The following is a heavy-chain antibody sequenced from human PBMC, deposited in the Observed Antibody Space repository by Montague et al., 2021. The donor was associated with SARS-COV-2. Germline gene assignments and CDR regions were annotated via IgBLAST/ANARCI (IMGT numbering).Heavy chain of an antibody. V-gene: IGHV4-34*01. Sequence: SETRSLTCAVYGESFSGFFWSWSRQPPGKGLERIAEINDRGVTNYNYNPSLGSRVTISADTSKNQFSLKLRSVTAADTAVYYCARWDPQTLTVISLRGKSAKDCWGQGALVTVSS. CDR3: ARWDPQTLTVISLRGKSAKDC. J-gene: IGHJ4*02. CDR1: GESFSGFF. D-gene: IGHD4-11*01. CDR2: INDRGVTNY.